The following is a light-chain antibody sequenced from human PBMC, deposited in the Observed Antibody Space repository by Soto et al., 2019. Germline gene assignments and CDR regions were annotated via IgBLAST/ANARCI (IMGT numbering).Light chain of an antibody. Sequence: DIQMTQSPSTLSASVGDRVTITCRASQSISSWLAWYQQKPGKAPKLLIYDASSLESGVPSRFSGSGYGTEYTLTTIIPQPDDFAIYYCQQYDRFSWTFGRGTKVDIK. V-gene: IGKV1-5*01. CDR2: DAS. CDR1: QSISSW. CDR3: QQYDRFSWT. J-gene: IGKJ1*01.